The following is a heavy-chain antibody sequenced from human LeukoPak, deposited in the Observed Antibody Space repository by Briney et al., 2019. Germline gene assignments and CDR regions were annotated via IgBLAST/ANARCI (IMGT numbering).Heavy chain of an antibody. Sequence: AGGSLRLSCAASGFTFSSYAMHWVRQAPGKGLEWVAVISYDGSNKYYADSVKGRFTISRDNSKNTLYLQMNSLRAEDTAVYYCARDRNYYDSSAMDYWGQGTLVTVSS. CDR2: ISYDGSNK. V-gene: IGHV3-30-3*01. J-gene: IGHJ4*02. D-gene: IGHD3-22*01. CDR1: GFTFSSYA. CDR3: ARDRNYYDSSAMDY.